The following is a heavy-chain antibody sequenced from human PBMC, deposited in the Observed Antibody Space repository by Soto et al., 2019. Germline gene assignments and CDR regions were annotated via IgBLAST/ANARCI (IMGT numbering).Heavy chain of an antibody. J-gene: IGHJ3*02. V-gene: IGHV3-7*01. CDR2: IKQDGSEK. CDR3: ARDRGSYHTPDAFDI. CDR1: GFTFSSYW. D-gene: IGHD1-26*01. Sequence: PGGSLRLSCAASGFTFSSYWMSWVRQAPGKGLEWVANIKQDGSEKYYVDSVKGRFTISRDNAKNSLDLQMNSLRAEDTAVYYCARDRGSYHTPDAFDIWGQGTMVTVSS.